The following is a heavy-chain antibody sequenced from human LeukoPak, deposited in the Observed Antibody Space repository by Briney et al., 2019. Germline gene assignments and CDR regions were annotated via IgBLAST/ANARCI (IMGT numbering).Heavy chain of an antibody. CDR3: ARDKDYFDSGGAFDI. CDR1: GGSISSYY. Sequence: PSETLSLTCTVSGGSISSYYWSWIRQPPGKGLEWIGYIYYSGSTNYNPSLKSRVTMSVDTSKNQFSLKLSSVTAADTAVYYCARDKDYFDSGGAFDIWGQGTMVTVSS. CDR2: IYYSGST. V-gene: IGHV4-59*01. D-gene: IGHD3-22*01. J-gene: IGHJ3*02.